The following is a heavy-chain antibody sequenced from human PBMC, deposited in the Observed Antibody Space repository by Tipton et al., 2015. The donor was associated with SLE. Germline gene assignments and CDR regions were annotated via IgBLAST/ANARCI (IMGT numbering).Heavy chain of an antibody. CDR1: GGSISGYY. CDR2: IYASGST. CDR3: ARDGPRWFDP. J-gene: IGHJ5*02. V-gene: IGHV4-59*01. Sequence: TLSLTCTVSGGSISGYYWSWIRQPPGKGLEWIGGIYASGSTNYNPSLKSRVTISVDTSKNQFSLKLSSVTAADTAVYYCARDGPRWFDPWGQGTLVTVSS.